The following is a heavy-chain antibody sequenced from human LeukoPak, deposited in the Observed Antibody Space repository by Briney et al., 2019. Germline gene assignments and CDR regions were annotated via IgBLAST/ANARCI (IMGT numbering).Heavy chain of an antibody. D-gene: IGHD3-10*01. J-gene: IGHJ5*02. CDR3: ARDRSTMVRGVIMTNWFDP. CDR2: IIPIFGTA. CDR1: GGTFSSYA. V-gene: IGHV1-69*13. Sequence: EASVKVSCKASGGTFSSYAISWVRQAPGQGLEWMGGIIPIFGTANYAQKFQGRVTITADESTSTAYMELSSLRSEDTAVYYCARDRSTMVRGVIMTNWFDPWGQGTLVTVSS.